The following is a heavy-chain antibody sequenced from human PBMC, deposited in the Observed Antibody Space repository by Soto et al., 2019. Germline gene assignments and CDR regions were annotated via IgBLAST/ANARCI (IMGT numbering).Heavy chain of an antibody. V-gene: IGHV1-18*01. Sequence: WVRQAPGQGLEWMGWISAYNGDTDYEQKLQGRVTMTTDTSTTTAYMELRSLRSDDTAVYYCARDLSTGYSSSWYGRSSLDYWGQGTLVTVSS. J-gene: IGHJ4*02. D-gene: IGHD6-13*01. CDR2: ISAYNGDT. CDR3: ARDLSTGYSSSWYGRSSLDY.